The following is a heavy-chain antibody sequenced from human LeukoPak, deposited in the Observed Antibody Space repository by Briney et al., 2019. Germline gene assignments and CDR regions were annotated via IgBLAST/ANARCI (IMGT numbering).Heavy chain of an antibody. V-gene: IGHV4-34*01. CDR2: INHSGST. CDR3: ARGTSPGPFDY. Sequence: SETLSLTCAVYGGSYSGYYWSWIRQPPGKGLEWIGEINHSGSTNYNPSLKSRVTISVDTSKNQFSLQLNSVTPEDTAVYYCARGTSPGPFDYWGQGTLVTVSS. CDR1: GGSYSGYY. D-gene: IGHD1-1*01. J-gene: IGHJ4*02.